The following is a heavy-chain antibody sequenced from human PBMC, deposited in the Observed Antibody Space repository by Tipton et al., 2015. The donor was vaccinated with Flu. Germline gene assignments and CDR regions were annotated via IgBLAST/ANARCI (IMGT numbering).Heavy chain of an antibody. CDR3: ARRDYSNYVSDPKSWFDP. CDR2: INDSGST. J-gene: IGHJ5*02. CDR1: GGSISSDTDH. V-gene: IGHV4-39*07. D-gene: IGHD4-11*01. Sequence: GLVKPSETLSLTCTVSGGSISSDTDHWAWIRQPPGKELEWIGSINDSGSTYYNPSLKSRVTISVDTSKNQFSLKVFSVTAADTAVYYCARRDYSNYVSDPKSWFDPWGQGILVTVSS.